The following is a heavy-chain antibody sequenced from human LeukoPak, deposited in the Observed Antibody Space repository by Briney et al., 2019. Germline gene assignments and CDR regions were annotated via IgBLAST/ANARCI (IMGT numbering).Heavy chain of an antibody. Sequence: GGSLRLFCAASGFTFSSYAMHWVRQAPGKGLEWVAVISYDGSNKYYADSVKGRFTISRDNSKNTLYLQMNSLRAEDTAVYYCARDSSAEGEYDSSGYYGYFDYWGQGTLVTVSS. CDR1: GFTFSSYA. CDR2: ISYDGSNK. CDR3: ARDSSAEGEYDSSGYYGYFDY. J-gene: IGHJ4*02. D-gene: IGHD3-22*01. V-gene: IGHV3-30-3*01.